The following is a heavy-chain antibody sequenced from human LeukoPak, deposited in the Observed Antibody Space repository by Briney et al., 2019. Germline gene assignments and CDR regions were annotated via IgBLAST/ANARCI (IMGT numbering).Heavy chain of an antibody. CDR3: ARHGTICELFDP. CDR1: GGSVSSYY. D-gene: IGHD1-1*01. J-gene: IGHJ5*02. Sequence: SETLSLTCTVSGGSVSSYYWSWIRKPPGKGLEWVGYIYYSGSTNYNPSLKSRVTISVDTSKNQFSLNLTSVTTADTAVYYCARHGTICELFDPWGRGTQVSVSS. CDR2: IYYSGST. V-gene: IGHV4-59*02.